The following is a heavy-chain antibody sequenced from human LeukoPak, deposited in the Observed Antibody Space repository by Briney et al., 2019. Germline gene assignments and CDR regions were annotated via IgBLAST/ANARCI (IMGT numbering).Heavy chain of an antibody. CDR1: GFTFSTYS. Sequence: GGSLRLSCAASGFTFSTYSMNWVRQVPGKGLEWISYITSSSSAIYYTDSVKGRFTVSRDNAKNSLYLQMNSLRAEDTAVYYCASGRGVTDYWGQGTLVTVSS. CDR3: ASGRGVTDY. V-gene: IGHV3-48*04. J-gene: IGHJ4*02. D-gene: IGHD4-11*01. CDR2: ITSSSSAI.